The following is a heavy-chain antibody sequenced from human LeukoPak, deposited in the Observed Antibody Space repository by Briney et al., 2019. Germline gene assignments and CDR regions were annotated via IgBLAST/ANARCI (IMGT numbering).Heavy chain of an antibody. CDR1: GFTFNSYS. Sequence: PGGSLRLSCAASGFTFNSYSMNWVRQAPGKGLEWVSSISSGSSYIFYADSVKGRFTISSDNAKNSLYLQMNSLRAEDTAVYYCARQVGVDDAFDIWGQGTMVTISS. J-gene: IGHJ3*02. V-gene: IGHV3-21*01. D-gene: IGHD1-26*01. CDR2: ISSGSSYI. CDR3: ARQVGVDDAFDI.